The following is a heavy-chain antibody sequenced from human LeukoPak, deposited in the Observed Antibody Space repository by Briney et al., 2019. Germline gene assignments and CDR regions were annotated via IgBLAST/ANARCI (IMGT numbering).Heavy chain of an antibody. CDR2: IYYSGST. Sequence: PSETLSLTCTVSGGSISSSSYYWGWIRQPPGKGLGWIGSIYYSGSTYYNPSLKSRVTISVDTSKNQFSLKLSSVTAADTAVYYCARGHYGSGNPWGQGTLVTVSS. V-gene: IGHV4-39*07. CDR1: GGSISSSSYY. J-gene: IGHJ5*02. CDR3: ARGHYGSGNP. D-gene: IGHD3-10*01.